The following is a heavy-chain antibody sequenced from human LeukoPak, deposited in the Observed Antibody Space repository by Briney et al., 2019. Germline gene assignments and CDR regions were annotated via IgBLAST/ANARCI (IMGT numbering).Heavy chain of an antibody. Sequence: PSETLSLTCTVSGGPISSYYWSWIRQPPGKGLEWIGYIYYSGSTNYNPSLKSRVTISVDTSKNQFSLKLSSVTAADTAVYYCARLSYDFWSGYLPTQYNWFDPWGQGTLVTVSS. D-gene: IGHD3-3*01. CDR3: ARLSYDFWSGYLPTQYNWFDP. V-gene: IGHV4-59*08. CDR2: IYYSGST. CDR1: GGPISSYY. J-gene: IGHJ5*02.